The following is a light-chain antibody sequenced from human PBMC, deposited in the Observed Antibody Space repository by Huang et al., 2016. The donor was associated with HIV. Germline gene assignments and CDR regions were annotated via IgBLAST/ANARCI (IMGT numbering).Light chain of an antibody. CDR2: AAS. CDR1: QDVDTN. Sequence: IQLTQFPSALSASVGARVSISCRASQDVDTNFAWYQQRPGKAPKLLIYAASTLQSGIPSRFSGYGSGTDFSLTIKGLQPEDFATYYCQQLYTYPLTFGRGTTVD. J-gene: IGKJ3*01. CDR3: QQLYTYPLT. V-gene: IGKV1-9*01.